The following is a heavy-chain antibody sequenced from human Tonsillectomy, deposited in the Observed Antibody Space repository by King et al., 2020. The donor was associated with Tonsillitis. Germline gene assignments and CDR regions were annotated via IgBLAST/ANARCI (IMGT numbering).Heavy chain of an antibody. CDR2: IYYSGST. D-gene: IGHD1-26*01. V-gene: IGHV4-59*08. CDR3: SRHTRYSGTHSSSHHFDY. J-gene: IGHJ4*02. Sequence: SWIRQPPGKGLEWIGYIYYSGSTNYNPSLKIRVTISVYTSKNQFSLKLSSVTAAYTAVYYCSRHTRYSGTHSSSHHFDYWGQGTLVTGSA.